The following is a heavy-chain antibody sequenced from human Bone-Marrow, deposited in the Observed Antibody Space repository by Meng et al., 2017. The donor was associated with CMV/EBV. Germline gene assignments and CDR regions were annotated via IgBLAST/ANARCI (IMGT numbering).Heavy chain of an antibody. CDR1: GGSISSSSYY. D-gene: IGHD2-2*02. CDR2: IYYSGST. V-gene: IGHV4-39*07. Sequence: ESLKISCTVSGGSISSSSYYWGWIRQPPGKGLEWIGSIYYSGSTYYNPSLKSRVTISVDTSKNQFSLKLSSVTAADTAVYYCAREVGDIVVVPAAIFSDYWGQGTLVTVSS. J-gene: IGHJ4*02. CDR3: AREVGDIVVVPAAIFSDY.